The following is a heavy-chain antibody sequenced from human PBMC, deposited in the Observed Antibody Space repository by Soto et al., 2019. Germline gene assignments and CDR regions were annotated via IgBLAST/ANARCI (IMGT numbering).Heavy chain of an antibody. Sequence: ASVKVSCKASGYTFTSLGISWVRQAPGQGLEWMGWVSAYNGNTKYAPNVQGRVTMTTDRSTSTAYMELRSLRSDDTAVYYCARAGGTQLFDYWGQGTLVTVSS. J-gene: IGHJ4*02. CDR2: VSAYNGNT. V-gene: IGHV1-18*04. CDR3: ARAGGTQLFDY. CDR1: GYTFTSLG.